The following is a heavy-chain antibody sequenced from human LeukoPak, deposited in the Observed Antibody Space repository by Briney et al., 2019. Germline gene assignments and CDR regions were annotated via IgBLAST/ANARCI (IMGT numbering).Heavy chain of an antibody. Sequence: GGSLRLSCAASGFTFDDYAMHWVRQAPGKGLEWVSGISWNSGSIGYADSVKGRFTISRDNAKNSLYLQMNSLRAEDTAVYYCARSKFATAPGSYDAFDIWGQGTMVTVSS. CDR1: GFTFDDYA. D-gene: IGHD3-10*01. CDR2: ISWNSGSI. J-gene: IGHJ3*02. V-gene: IGHV3-9*01. CDR3: ARSKFATAPGSYDAFDI.